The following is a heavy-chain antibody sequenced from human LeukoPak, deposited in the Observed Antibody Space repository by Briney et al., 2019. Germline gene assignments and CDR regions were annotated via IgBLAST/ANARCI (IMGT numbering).Heavy chain of an antibody. CDR1: GYTFTSYD. CDR2: MNPSSGNT. D-gene: IGHD6-13*01. CDR3: ARLHSSSWYLYYFDY. J-gene: IGHJ4*02. Sequence: GASVKVSCKASGYTFTSYDINWVRQATGQGLEWMGWMNPSSGNTGYAQKFQGRVTITRNTSISTAYMELSSLRSEDTAVYYCARLHSSSWYLYYFDYWGQGTLVTVSS. V-gene: IGHV1-8*03.